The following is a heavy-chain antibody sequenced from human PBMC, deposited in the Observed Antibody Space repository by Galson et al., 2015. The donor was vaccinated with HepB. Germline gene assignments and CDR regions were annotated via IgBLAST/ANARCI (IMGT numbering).Heavy chain of an antibody. CDR3: ARDLVNWEVDY. D-gene: IGHD1-1*01. J-gene: IGHJ4*02. CDR2: INSDGST. CDR1: GFTVSSNY. Sequence: SLRLSCAASGFTVSSNYMSWVRQAPGKGLEWVSVINSDGSTYYADSVKGRFTISRDNSKNTLYLQMNSLRAEDTAVYYCARDLVNWEVDYWGQGTLVTVSS. V-gene: IGHV3-66*01.